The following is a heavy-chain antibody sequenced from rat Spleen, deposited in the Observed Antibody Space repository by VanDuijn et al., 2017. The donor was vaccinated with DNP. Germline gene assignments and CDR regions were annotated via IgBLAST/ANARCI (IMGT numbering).Heavy chain of an antibody. CDR3: ASWAPIAPISTSNY. V-gene: IGHV5-58*01. CDR1: GFLFNNDW. CDR2: INADGGST. Sequence: EVKLVESGGDLVQPGRSLRLSCEGSGFLFNNDWLTWIRQAPGKGLEWVASINADGGSTYYPDSVKGRFTISRDNAENTVYLQMSSLRSADTATYYCASWAPIAPISTSNYWGQGVMVTVSS. J-gene: IGHJ2*01. D-gene: IGHD1-2*01.